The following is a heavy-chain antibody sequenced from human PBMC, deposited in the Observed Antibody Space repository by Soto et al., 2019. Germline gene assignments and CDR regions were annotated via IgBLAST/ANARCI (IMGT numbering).Heavy chain of an antibody. CDR2: MNPNSGNT. V-gene: IGHV1-8*01. D-gene: IGHD3-22*01. CDR3: ARLNQLWGSSGYPQNWFDP. J-gene: IGHJ5*02. Sequence: ASVKVSCKASGYTFTSYDINWVRQATGQGLEWMGWMNPNSGNTGYAQKFQGRVTMTRNTSISTAYMELSSLRSEDTAVYYCARLNQLWGSSGYPQNWFDPWGQGTLVTVSS. CDR1: GYTFTSYD.